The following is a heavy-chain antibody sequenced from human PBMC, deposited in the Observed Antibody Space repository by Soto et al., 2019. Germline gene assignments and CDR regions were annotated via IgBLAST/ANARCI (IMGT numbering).Heavy chain of an antibody. D-gene: IGHD1-1*01. Sequence: PGGSLRLSCTASGFTFSDYYMTWIRRAPGKGLECLSYIGGSGTTVHYADSVKGRFTISRDNAKNSLFLQMDGLRAEDTAVYYCARTTWELGVRFGYWGQGAQVTVSS. CDR3: ARTTWELGVRFGY. J-gene: IGHJ4*02. V-gene: IGHV3-11*01. CDR2: IGGSGTTV. CDR1: GFTFSDYY.